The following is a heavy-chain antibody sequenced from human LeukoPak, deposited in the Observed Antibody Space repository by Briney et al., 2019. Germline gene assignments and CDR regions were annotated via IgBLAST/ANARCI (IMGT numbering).Heavy chain of an antibody. CDR2: ISSSSSYI. CDR3: ARAYDILTGYCGYFDY. J-gene: IGHJ4*02. V-gene: IGHV3-21*01. D-gene: IGHD3-9*01. CDR1: GFTFSSYS. Sequence: GGSLRLSCAASGFTFSSYSMNWVRQAPGKGLEWVSSISSSSSYIYYADSVKGRFTISRDNAKNSLYLQLNSLRAEDTAVYYCARAYDILTGYCGYFDYWGQGTLVTVST.